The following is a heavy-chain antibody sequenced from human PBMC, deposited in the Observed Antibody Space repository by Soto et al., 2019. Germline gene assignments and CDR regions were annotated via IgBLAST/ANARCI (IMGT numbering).Heavy chain of an antibody. V-gene: IGHV4-34*01. D-gene: IGHD3-9*01. J-gene: IGHJ4*02. CDR3: ARGESGRYFDR. CDR2: INHSGST. CDR1: GGSFSGYY. Sequence: QVQLQQWGAGLLKPSETLSLTCAVYGGSFSGYYWSWIRQPPGKGLEWIGEINHSGSTNYNPSLNSRVTISVDTSKNQFSLKLSSVTAADTAVYYCARGESGRYFDRWGQGTLVTVSS.